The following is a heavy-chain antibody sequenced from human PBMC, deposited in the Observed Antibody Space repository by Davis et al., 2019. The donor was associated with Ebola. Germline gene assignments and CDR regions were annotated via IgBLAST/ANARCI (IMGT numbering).Heavy chain of an antibody. V-gene: IGHV4-59*08. Sequence: MPSETLSLTCTVSGGSISSHFWSWIRQSPGKGLEWLGYISNSGGRNINPNLKSRLTMSLDTSNNQFSLRLSSVTAADTAVYYCARRVVTRKGPDAIDVWGQGTEVIVSS. D-gene: IGHD2-21*02. CDR1: GGSISSHF. CDR2: ISNSGGR. J-gene: IGHJ3*01. CDR3: ARRVVTRKGPDAIDV.